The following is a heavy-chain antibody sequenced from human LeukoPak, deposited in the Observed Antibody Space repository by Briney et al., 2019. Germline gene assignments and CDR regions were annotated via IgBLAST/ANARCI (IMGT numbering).Heavy chain of an antibody. CDR2: MFHSGST. V-gene: IGHV4-38-2*02. J-gene: IGHJ3*02. CDR1: GYSISSGHY. D-gene: IGHD6-13*01. CDR3: ARSSRWFGDAFDI. Sequence: SETLSLTCTVSGYSISSGHYWAWIRQSPEKGLECIATMFHSGSTYYNPSLKSRVTISVDTSKNQFSLKLSSVTAADTAVYYCARSSRWFGDAFDIWGQGTMVTVSS.